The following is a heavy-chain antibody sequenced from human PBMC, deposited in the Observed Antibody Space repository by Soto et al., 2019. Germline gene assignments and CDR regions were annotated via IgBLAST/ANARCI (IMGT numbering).Heavy chain of an antibody. Sequence: QVQLQESGPGLVKSSETLSLTCTVSGGSISSYYWSWIRQPPGKGLEWIGYIYYSGSTNYNPSLKSPVTITVDTATNRSSLKPSAVTAANPAVYYSAGHSPCCGGDCYSYDFWGQGTLVTVSS. V-gene: IGHV4-59*08. CDR1: GGSISSYY. D-gene: IGHD2-21*02. CDR3: AGHSPCCGGDCYSYDF. J-gene: IGHJ4*02. CDR2: IYYSGST.